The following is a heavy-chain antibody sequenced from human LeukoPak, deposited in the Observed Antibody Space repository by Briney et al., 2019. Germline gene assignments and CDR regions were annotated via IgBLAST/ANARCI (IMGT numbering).Heavy chain of an antibody. V-gene: IGHV5-51*01. J-gene: IGHJ4*02. D-gene: IGHD3-9*01. Sequence: GESLKISCKGSGYSFTSYWIGWVRQVPGKGLEWMGIIYPGDSDTRYSPSFQGQVTISADKSISTAYLQWSSLKASDTAMYYCARQGDILTGYYQSDYWGQGTLVTVSS. CDR3: ARQGDILTGYYQSDY. CDR1: GYSFTSYW. CDR2: IYPGDSDT.